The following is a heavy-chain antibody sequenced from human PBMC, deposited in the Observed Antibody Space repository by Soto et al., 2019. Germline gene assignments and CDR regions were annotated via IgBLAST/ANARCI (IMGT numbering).Heavy chain of an antibody. CDR2: IGGRGGST. CDR3: AKQGDYDFWSSSNNWLDP. CDR1: GFSFSSYA. D-gene: IGHD3-3*01. V-gene: IGHV3-23*01. Sequence: LRLSCAASGFSFSSYAISWVRQAPWKGLEWVSSIGGRGGSTYYADSVKGRFTISRDNSKNTVYLQMNSLRVEDTAVYYCAKQGDYDFWSSSNNWLDPWGQGTLVTVYS. J-gene: IGHJ5*02.